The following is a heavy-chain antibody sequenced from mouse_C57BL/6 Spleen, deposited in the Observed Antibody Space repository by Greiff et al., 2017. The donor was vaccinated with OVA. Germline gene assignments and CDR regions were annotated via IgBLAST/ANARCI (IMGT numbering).Heavy chain of an antibody. V-gene: IGHV3-6*01. CDR1: GYSITSGYY. J-gene: IGHJ4*01. Sequence: VQLKESGPGLVKPSQSLSLTCSVTGYSITSGYYWNWIRQFPGNKLEWMGYISYDGSNNYNPSLKNRISITRDTSKNQFFLKLNSVTTEDTATYCCARGDYDGYYYAMDYWGQGTSVTVSS. D-gene: IGHD2-4*01. CDR2: ISYDGSN. CDR3: ARGDYDGYYYAMDY.